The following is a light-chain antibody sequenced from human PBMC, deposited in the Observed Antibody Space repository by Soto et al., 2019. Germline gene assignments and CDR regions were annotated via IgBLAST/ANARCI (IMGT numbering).Light chain of an antibody. CDR3: CSYARSSTLV. V-gene: IGLV2-23*01. J-gene: IGLJ3*02. Sequence: QSALTQPASVSGSPGQSITISCTGTSSDVGSYNLVSWYQQHPGKAPKLMIYEGSKRPSGVSNRFSGSKSGSTASLTISGLQAEDEADYYCCSYARSSTLVFGGGTKLTVL. CDR2: EGS. CDR1: SSDVGSYNL.